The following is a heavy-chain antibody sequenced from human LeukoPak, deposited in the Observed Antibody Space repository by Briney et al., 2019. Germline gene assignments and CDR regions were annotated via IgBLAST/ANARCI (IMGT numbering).Heavy chain of an antibody. J-gene: IGHJ4*02. CDR1: GFTFSSYE. D-gene: IGHD6-19*01. CDR2: ISSSGSTI. V-gene: IGHV3-48*03. Sequence: GGSLRLSCAASGFTFSSYEMNWVRQAPGKGLEWVSYISSSGSTIYYADSVKGRFTISRDNAKNSLYLQMNSLRAEDTAVYYCARVGRSSGGDYWGQGTLVTVSS. CDR3: ARVGRSSGGDY.